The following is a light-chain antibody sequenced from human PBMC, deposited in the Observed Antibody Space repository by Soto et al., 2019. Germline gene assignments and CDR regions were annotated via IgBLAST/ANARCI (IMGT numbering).Light chain of an antibody. CDR2: SNN. V-gene: IGLV1-44*01. J-gene: IGLJ2*01. CDR3: AAWDDSLNASS. Sequence: QSVLTQPPSASGTPGQRVTISCSGSSSNIGSNTVNWYQQLPGTAPKLLIYSNNQRPSGVPDRFSGSKSGTSASLAISGLQSEDEADYYCAAWDDSLNASSFGGGTKRPS. CDR1: SSNIGSNT.